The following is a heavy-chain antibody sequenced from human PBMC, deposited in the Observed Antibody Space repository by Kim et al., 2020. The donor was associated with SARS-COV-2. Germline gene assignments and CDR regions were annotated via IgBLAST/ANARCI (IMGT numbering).Heavy chain of an antibody. V-gene: IGHV4-30-2*04. D-gene: IGHD1-26*01. J-gene: IGHJ4*02. Sequence: NYNPSLKSRVTISIDTSKNQFSLEVRSVSAADTAVYYCAREGVGATRYFDHWGQGARVTVSS. CDR3: AREGVGATRYFDH.